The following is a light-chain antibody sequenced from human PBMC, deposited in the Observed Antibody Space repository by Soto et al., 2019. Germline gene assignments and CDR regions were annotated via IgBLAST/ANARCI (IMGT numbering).Light chain of an antibody. J-gene: IGKJ1*01. CDR2: GAS. CDR3: QEYNTWPWT. CDR1: QSVNNN. V-gene: IGKV3-15*01. Sequence: ETLMTQSPATLSVSPGERATLSRRASQSVNNNLAWYQQKLGQAPRVLIYGASTRATGIPARFTGSGSGTEFILTITSLQSEDSAVYYCQEYNTWPWTFGQGTKVDIK.